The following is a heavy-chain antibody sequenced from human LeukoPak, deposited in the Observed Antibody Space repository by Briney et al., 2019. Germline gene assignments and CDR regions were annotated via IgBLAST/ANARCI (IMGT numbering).Heavy chain of an antibody. CDR2: IRYDGSNK. J-gene: IGHJ4*02. V-gene: IGHV3-30*02. CDR1: GFTFSSDG. Sequence: GGSLRLSCAASGFTFSSDGMHWVRQAPGKGLEWVGFIRYDGSNKYYADSVKGRYTISREHYKNSMYLEITTMRHEDTAVYYCAKQLRRGIFGVVTNGFDYWGQGPLVTVSS. D-gene: IGHD3-3*01. CDR3: AKQLRRGIFGVVTNGFDY.